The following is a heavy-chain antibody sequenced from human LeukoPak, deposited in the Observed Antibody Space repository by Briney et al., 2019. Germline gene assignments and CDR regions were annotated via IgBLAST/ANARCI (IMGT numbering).Heavy chain of an antibody. CDR3: ASIPGSVAAPFDY. D-gene: IGHD6-19*01. CDR2: INPNSGGT. V-gene: IGHV1-2*02. J-gene: IGHJ4*02. Sequence: ASVKVSCKASGYTFTGYYMHWVRQAPGQGLKWMGWINPNSGGTNYAQKFQGRVTMTRDTSISTAYMELSRLRSDDTAVYYCASIPGSVAAPFDYWGQGTLVTVSS. CDR1: GYTFTGYY.